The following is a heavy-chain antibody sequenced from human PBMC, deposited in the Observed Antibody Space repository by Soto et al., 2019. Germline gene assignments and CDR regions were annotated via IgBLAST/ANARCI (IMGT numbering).Heavy chain of an antibody. CDR2: IKSKADGGTT. Sequence: EVQLVESEGDLVKPGGSLRLSCAASGFTFTNAWMHWVRQAPGKGLDWVGRIKSKADGGTTDYAATVKGRFTISRDDSNNTLYLQMTSLKAEDTAVYYCTTGFCSSTSCTNYFNYWGQGPLVTVSS. CDR1: GFTFTNAW. V-gene: IGHV3-15*01. CDR3: TTGFCSSTSCTNYFNY. J-gene: IGHJ4*02. D-gene: IGHD2-2*01.